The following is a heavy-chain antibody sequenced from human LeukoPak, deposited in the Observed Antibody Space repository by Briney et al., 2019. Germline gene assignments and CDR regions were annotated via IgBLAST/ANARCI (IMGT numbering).Heavy chain of an antibody. J-gene: IGHJ6*02. CDR2: ISYDGSNK. Sequence: GGSLRLSCAASGFTFSSYGMHWVRQAPGKGLEWVAVISYDGSNKYYADSVKGRFTISRDNSKNTLYPQMSSLRAEDTAIYYCVGRPYYYYGMDVWGQGTTVTVSS. CDR1: GFTFSSYG. V-gene: IGHV3-30*03. CDR3: VGRPYYYYGMDV.